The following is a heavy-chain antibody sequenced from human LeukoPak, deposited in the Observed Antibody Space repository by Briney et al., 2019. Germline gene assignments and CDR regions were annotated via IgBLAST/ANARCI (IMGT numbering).Heavy chain of an antibody. CDR1: GFTFSSYG. V-gene: IGHV3-30*02. J-gene: IGHJ6*04. D-gene: IGHD3-10*02. CDR3: AELGITMIGGV. CDR2: IRFDGGNE. Sequence: GGSLRLSCVASGFTFSSYGMHWVRQAPGKGLKWVAFIRFDGGNEYYADSVKGRFTISRDNAKNSLYLQMNSLRAEDTAVYYCAELGITMIGGVWGKGTTVTISS.